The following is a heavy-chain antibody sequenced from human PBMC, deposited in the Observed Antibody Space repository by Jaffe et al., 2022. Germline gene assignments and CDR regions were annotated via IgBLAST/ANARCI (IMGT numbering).Heavy chain of an antibody. J-gene: IGHJ4*02. Sequence: EVQLVESGGVVVQPGGSLRLSCAASGFTFDDYAMHWVRQAPGKGLEWVSLISWDGGSTYYADSVKGRFTISRDNSKNSLYLQMNSLRAEDTALYYCAKDIREGTSRFGFDYWGQGTLVTVSS. V-gene: IGHV3-43D*04. CDR3: AKDIREGTSRFGFDY. CDR2: ISWDGGST. D-gene: IGHD3-10*01. CDR1: GFTFDDYA.